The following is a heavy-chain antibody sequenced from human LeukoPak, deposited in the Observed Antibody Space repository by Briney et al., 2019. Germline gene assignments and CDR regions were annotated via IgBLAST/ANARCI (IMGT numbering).Heavy chain of an antibody. D-gene: IGHD1-1*01. Sequence: SETLSLTCTVSGGSISSSSYYWGWIRQPPGKGLEWIGSIYYSGSTYYNPSLKGRVTISVDTSKNQFSLKLSSVTAADTAVYYCAREKRLVNPFFDYWGQGTLVTVSS. CDR2: IYYSGST. V-gene: IGHV4-39*07. CDR1: GGSISSSSYY. J-gene: IGHJ4*02. CDR3: AREKRLVNPFFDY.